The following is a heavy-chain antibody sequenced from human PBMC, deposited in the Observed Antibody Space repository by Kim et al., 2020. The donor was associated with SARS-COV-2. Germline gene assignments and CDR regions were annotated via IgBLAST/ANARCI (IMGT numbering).Heavy chain of an antibody. D-gene: IGHD3-3*01. CDR1: GYTFTSYG. Sequence: ASVKVSCKASGYTFTSYGISWVRQAPGQGLEWMGWISAYNGNTNYAQKLQGRVTMTTDTSTSTAYMELRSLRSDDTAVYYCARGRAYYDFWSGYSNAENDYWGQGTLVTVSS. J-gene: IGHJ4*02. CDR2: ISAYNGNT. V-gene: IGHV1-18*01. CDR3: ARGRAYYDFWSGYSNAENDY.